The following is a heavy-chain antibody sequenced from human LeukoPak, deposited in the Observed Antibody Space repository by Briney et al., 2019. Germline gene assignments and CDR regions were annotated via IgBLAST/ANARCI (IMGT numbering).Heavy chain of an antibody. CDR3: AREGPYDSSGYYYDY. CDR2: ISSSGSCI. Sequence: GGSLRLSCAASGFTFSSYSMNWVRQAPGKGLEWVSSISSSGSCIYYADSVKGRFTISRDNAKNSLYLQMNSLRAEDTAVYYRAREGPYDSSGYYYDYWGQGTLVTVSS. J-gene: IGHJ4*02. V-gene: IGHV3-21*01. CDR1: GFTFSSYS. D-gene: IGHD3-22*01.